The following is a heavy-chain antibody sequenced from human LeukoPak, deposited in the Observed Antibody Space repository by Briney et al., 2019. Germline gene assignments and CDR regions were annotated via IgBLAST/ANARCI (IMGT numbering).Heavy chain of an antibody. CDR1: GFTFSSYS. CDR3: ARDLRGSGSSDY. J-gene: IGHJ4*02. CDR2: ISSSSSYI. Sequence: GGSLRLSCAASGFTFSSYSVNWVRQAPGKGLEWVSSISSSSSYIYYADSVKGRFTISRDNAKNSLYLQMNSLRAEDTAVYYCARDLRGSGSSDYWGQATLVTVSS. V-gene: IGHV3-21*01. D-gene: IGHD3-10*01.